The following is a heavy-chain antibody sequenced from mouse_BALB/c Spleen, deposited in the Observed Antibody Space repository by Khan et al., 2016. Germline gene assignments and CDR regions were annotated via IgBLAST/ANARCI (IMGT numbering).Heavy chain of an antibody. V-gene: IGHV3-2*02. D-gene: IGHD3-1*01. Sequence: EVQLQESGPGLVKPSQSLSLTCTVTGYSITSDYAWNWIRQFPGNKLEWMGYISYSGTTNYNPSLKSRISITRDTSKNQFFLQLNSVTTEDTATYYCVREQFPQLSAWFVYWGQGTLVTVSA. CDR3: VREQFPQLSAWFVY. CDR2: ISYSGTT. J-gene: IGHJ3*01. CDR1: GYSITSDYA.